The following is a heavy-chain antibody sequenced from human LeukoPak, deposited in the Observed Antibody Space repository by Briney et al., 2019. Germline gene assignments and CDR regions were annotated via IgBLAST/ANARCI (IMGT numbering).Heavy chain of an antibody. CDR2: IYRGGET. V-gene: IGHV3-23*03. Sequence: PVGSLRLSCAASGFTFSSYAMSWVRQAPGKGLEWVSVIYRGGETYYADSVKGRFTISRDNSKNTLYLQMNSLRAEDTAVYYCAKGPRIAAAGTALGYWGQGTLVTVSS. CDR3: AKGPRIAAAGTALGY. CDR1: GFTFSSYA. J-gene: IGHJ4*02. D-gene: IGHD6-13*01.